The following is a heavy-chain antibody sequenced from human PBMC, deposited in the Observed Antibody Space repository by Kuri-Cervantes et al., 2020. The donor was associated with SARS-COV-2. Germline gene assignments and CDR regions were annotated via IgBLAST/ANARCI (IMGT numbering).Heavy chain of an antibody. CDR1: GGSISSYY. CDR3: ARERRTFYYYYYMDV. CDR2: IYTSGST. D-gene: IGHD1-1*01. J-gene: IGHJ6*03. Sequence: SETLSLTCTVSGGSISSYYWSWIRQPAGKGLEWIGRIYTSGSTNYNPSLKSRVTMSVDTSKNQFSLKLSSVTAADTAVYYCARERRTFYYYYYMDVWGKGTTVTVSS. V-gene: IGHV4-4*07.